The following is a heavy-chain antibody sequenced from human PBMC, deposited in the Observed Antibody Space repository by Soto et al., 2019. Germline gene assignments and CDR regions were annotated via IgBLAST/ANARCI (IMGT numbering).Heavy chain of an antibody. V-gene: IGHV4-4*07. CDR1: GGTISGYY. J-gene: IGHJ5*02. CDR3: ARGQRFSDWFDP. Sequence: QVHLQESGPGLVKPSETLSLTCSVSGGTISGYYWTWIRQPAGKGLEWIGRIYSSGITKYNPSLQSRVTMSLDTSNNQFSLRLTSVTAADTAVYYCARGQRFSDWFDPWGQGTLVTVSS. D-gene: IGHD3-3*01. CDR2: IYSSGIT.